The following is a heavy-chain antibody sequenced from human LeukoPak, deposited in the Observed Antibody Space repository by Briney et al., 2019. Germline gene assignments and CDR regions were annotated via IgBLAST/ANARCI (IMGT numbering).Heavy chain of an antibody. Sequence: GASVKVSRKASGYTFTGYYMHWVRQAPGQGLEWMGWINPNSGGTNYAQKFQGRVTMTRDTSISTAYMELSRLRSDDTAVYYCARGRFLDSPLSYYFDYWGQGTLVTVSS. V-gene: IGHV1-2*02. CDR2: INPNSGGT. CDR1: GYTFTGYY. D-gene: IGHD3-3*01. J-gene: IGHJ4*02. CDR3: ARGRFLDSPLSYYFDY.